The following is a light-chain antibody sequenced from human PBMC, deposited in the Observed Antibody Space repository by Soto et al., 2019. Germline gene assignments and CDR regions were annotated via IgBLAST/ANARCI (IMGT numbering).Light chain of an antibody. CDR3: CSYAGGYTYL. J-gene: IGLJ1*01. CDR2: GVV. V-gene: IGLV2-11*01. CDR1: GNDVGAYNY. Sequence: QSALTQPRSVSGSPGQSVTISCTGTGNDVGAYNYVSWYQQHPGRPPKLLIYGVVRWPSGVPDRFSGSKSGNTASLTISGLQAEDEADYFCCSYAGGYTYLFGTGTKVTVL.